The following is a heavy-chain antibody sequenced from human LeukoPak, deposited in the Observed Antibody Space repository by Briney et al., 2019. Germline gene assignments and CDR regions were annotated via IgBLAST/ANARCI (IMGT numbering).Heavy chain of an antibody. V-gene: IGHV3-23*01. CDR1: GFTFTNYV. CDR2: ITSSGGDT. CDR3: AKGSSSSRPYYFDY. D-gene: IGHD6-6*01. Sequence: GGSLRLSCAASGFTFTNYVMSWVRQTPGKGLEWVSAITSSGGDTYYSDSVKGRFTISRDNSKSTLYLQMNSLRDEDTAVYYCAKGSSSSRPYYFDYWGQGTLVTVSS. J-gene: IGHJ4*02.